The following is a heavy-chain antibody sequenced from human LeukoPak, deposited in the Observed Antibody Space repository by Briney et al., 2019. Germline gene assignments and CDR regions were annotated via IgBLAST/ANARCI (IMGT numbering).Heavy chain of an antibody. CDR3: ARWEVATDLNYFDY. J-gene: IGHJ4*02. V-gene: IGHV5-51*01. CDR1: GYSFTNYW. Sequence: GESLKISCKGSGYSFTNYWIGWVRQMPGKGLEWMGIIYPGDSDTKYSPSFQGQVTISADKSINTAYLQWSSLKASDTAMYYCARWEVATDLNYFDYWGQGTLVTVSS. CDR2: IYPGDSDT. D-gene: IGHD1-1*01.